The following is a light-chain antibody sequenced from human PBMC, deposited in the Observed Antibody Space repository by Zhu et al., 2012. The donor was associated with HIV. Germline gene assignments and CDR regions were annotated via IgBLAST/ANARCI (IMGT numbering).Light chain of an antibody. Sequence: EVVLTQFPATLSLSPGERATLSCRASQSVSSHLAWYQQKAGQAPRLLIYGASTRATGIPARFTASGSGTDFSLAISSLDPEDFALYYCQQRSNRPLTFGGGTKVEIK. V-gene: IGKV3-11*01. CDR2: GAS. J-gene: IGKJ4*01. CDR1: QSVSSH. CDR3: QQRSNRPLT.